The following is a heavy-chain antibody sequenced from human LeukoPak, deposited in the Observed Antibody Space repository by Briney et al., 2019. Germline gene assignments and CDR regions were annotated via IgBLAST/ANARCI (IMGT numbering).Heavy chain of an antibody. D-gene: IGHD3-3*01. CDR1: GGSISSYY. Sequence: SETLSLTCTVSGGSISSYYRSWIRQPPGKGLEWVGYIYYSGSTKYNPSLKSRVTISVNTSKNQFSLKQSSCTAADTAAIYCARHDDYYDFWSGYYPFDYWGQGTLVTVSS. V-gene: IGHV4-59*08. CDR3: ARHDDYYDFWSGYYPFDY. J-gene: IGHJ4*02. CDR2: IYYSGST.